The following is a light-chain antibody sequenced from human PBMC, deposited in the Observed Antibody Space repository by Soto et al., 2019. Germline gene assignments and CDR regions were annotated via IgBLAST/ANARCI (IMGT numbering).Light chain of an antibody. CDR3: QTWGTGSHVV. CDR2: LNSDGSH. V-gene: IGLV4-69*01. J-gene: IGLJ3*02. CDR1: SGHSSYA. Sequence: QSVLTQSPSASASLGASVKLTCTLSSGHSSYAIAWHQQQPEKGPRYLMKLNSDGSHSKGDGIPDRFSGSSSGAERSLTISSLQSEDEADYYCQTWGTGSHVVFGGGTKRTVL.